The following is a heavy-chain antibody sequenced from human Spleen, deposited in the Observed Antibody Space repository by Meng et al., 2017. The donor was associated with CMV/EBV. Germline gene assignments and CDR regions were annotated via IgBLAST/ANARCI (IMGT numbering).Heavy chain of an antibody. CDR3: ARAPLSGFDY. CDR1: GYSFTRYF. V-gene: IGHV1-2*02. CDR2: INPSNGVT. D-gene: IGHD3-10*01. J-gene: IGHJ4*02. Sequence: KVSCKASGYSFTRYFIHWVRQAPGQGLEWMGWINPSNGVTNFVREFQGRVTLTRDTSITTTYMELSGLRSDDTAVYYCARAPLSGFDYWGQGTLVTVSS.